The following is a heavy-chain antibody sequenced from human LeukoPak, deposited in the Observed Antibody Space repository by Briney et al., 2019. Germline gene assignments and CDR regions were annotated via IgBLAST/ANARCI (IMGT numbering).Heavy chain of an antibody. Sequence: GGSLRLSCATSGFTFRSHIMSWVRQAPGKGLEWVSTMSYDGDFVYYGGAVKGRFTASRDNSKDTMYLQMNNLRVDDSARYYCARRTIEVPGTDFWGQGALVTVSS. V-gene: IGHV3-23*01. CDR3: ARRTIEVPGTDF. D-gene: IGHD2-2*01. CDR1: GFTFRSHI. J-gene: IGHJ4*02. CDR2: MSYDGDFV.